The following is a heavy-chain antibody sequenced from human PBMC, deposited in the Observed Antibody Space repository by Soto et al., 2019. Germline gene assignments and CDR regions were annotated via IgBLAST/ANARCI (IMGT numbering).Heavy chain of an antibody. CDR1: GGYISSGGYY. Sequence: PSETLSLTCTVSGGYISSGGYYWSWIRQHPGKGLEWIGYIYYSGSTYYNPSLKSRVTISVDTSKNQFSLKLSSVTAADTAVYYCARNTYYYDSSGYTYYFDYWGQGTLVTVSS. V-gene: IGHV4-31*03. CDR3: ARNTYYYDSSGYTYYFDY. CDR2: IYYSGST. D-gene: IGHD3-22*01. J-gene: IGHJ4*02.